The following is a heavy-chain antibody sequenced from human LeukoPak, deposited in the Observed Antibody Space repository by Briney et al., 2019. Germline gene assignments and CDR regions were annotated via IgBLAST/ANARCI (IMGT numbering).Heavy chain of an antibody. J-gene: IGHJ4*02. CDR3: ARAGLYYYDSSGYPFDY. V-gene: IGHV1-69*04. D-gene: IGHD3-22*01. CDR2: IIPILGIA. CDR1: GGTFSSYA. Sequence: SVKVSCKASGGTFSSYAISWVRRAPGQGLEWMGRIIPILGIANYAQKFQGRVTITADKSTSTAYMELGSLRSEDTAVYYCARAGLYYYDSSGYPFDYWGQGTLVTVSS.